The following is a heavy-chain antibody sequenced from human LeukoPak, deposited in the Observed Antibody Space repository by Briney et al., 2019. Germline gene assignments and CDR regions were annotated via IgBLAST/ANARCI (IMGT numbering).Heavy chain of an antibody. J-gene: IGHJ4*02. CDR2: ISSSSSYI. CDR1: GFTFSDYY. CDR3: ARDLYDILTGYYLLDY. Sequence: GGSLRLSCAASGFTFSDYYMSWIRQAPGKGLEWVSSISSSSSYIYYANSVKGRFTISRDNAKNSLYLQMNSLRAEDTAVYYCARDLYDILTGYYLLDYWGQGTLVTVSS. V-gene: IGHV3-11*06. D-gene: IGHD3-9*01.